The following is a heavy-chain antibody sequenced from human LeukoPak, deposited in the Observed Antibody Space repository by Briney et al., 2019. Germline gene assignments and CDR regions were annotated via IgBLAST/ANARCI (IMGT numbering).Heavy chain of an antibody. V-gene: IGHV4-59*04. D-gene: IGHD1-26*01. CDR2: IYYSGST. CDR3: AKSGGYGLIDY. Sequence: GSLRLSCAASGFTFSSYWMSWVRQAPGKGLEWIGNIYYSGSTYYNASLQSRVTISIDTSKNQFSLRLNSVAAADTAMYYCAKSGGYGLIDYWGQGTLVTVSS. J-gene: IGHJ4*02. CDR1: GFTFSSYW.